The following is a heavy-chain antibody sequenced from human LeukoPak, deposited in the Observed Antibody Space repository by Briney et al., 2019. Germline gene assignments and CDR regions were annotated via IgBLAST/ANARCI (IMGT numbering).Heavy chain of an antibody. CDR1: GYIFTSYW. J-gene: IGHJ4*02. Sequence: GESLKIYCKGSGYIFTSYWIAWVRQMPGKGLEWMGIVYPGDSDTIYSPSFQDQVTISVDKSISTAYLQWSSLKASDTAMYYCAREGVIIPGVIVYWGQGTLVTVSS. D-gene: IGHD2-2*02. CDR3: AREGVIIPGVIVY. CDR2: VYPGDSDT. V-gene: IGHV5-51*01.